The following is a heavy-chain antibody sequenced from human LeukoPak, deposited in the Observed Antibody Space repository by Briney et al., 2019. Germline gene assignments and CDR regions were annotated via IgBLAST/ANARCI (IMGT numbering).Heavy chain of an antibody. CDR2: AISKTGGETT. J-gene: IGHJ4*02. Sequence: PAGSLRLSCAGAGFTFTDAWLSWVRQAPGEVLDWIGLAISKTGGETTDYAAAVKARFIISRDDSSHTVYLQINSLKTEDPGIYYCNCPGRDFHHWGQGTMVTVSS. V-gene: IGHV3-15*01. CDR3: NCPGRDFHH. D-gene: IGHD1-26*01. CDR1: GFTFTDAW.